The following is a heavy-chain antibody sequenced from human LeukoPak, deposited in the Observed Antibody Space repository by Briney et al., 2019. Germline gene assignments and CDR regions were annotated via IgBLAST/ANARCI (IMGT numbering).Heavy chain of an antibody. J-gene: IGHJ4*02. CDR3: ARGLYSGYDYYFDT. V-gene: IGHV3-48*01. CDR1: GFTFSSYT. Sequence: GGSLRLSCAASGFTFSSYTMNWVRQAPGKGLEWISFISRSSDSIYYADSVKGRFTISRDNAKNSLYLQMNSLRAEDTAVYYCARGLYSGYDYYFDTWGQGTLVTVSS. CDR2: ISRSSDSI. D-gene: IGHD5-12*01.